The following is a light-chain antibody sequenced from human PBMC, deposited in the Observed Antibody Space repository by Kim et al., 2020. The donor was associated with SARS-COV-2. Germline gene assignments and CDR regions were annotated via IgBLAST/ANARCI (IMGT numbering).Light chain of an antibody. Sequence: SAALADRITITCRACQGISTFLAWYQHKPGKAPKLLVYSASTLQSGVPSRFSGSGSGTDFTLTINSLQPEDCATYYCQQANSFPYTFGQGTKLEI. CDR3: QQANSFPYT. J-gene: IGKJ2*01. CDR2: SAS. CDR1: QGISTF. V-gene: IGKV1-12*02.